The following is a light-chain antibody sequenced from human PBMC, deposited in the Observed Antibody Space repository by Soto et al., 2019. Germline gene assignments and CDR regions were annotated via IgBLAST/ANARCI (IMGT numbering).Light chain of an antibody. Sequence: DVRRSQSPSSLSSAVGNRFTITCRASQSISTYLNWYQKKPGKAPNLLIYDASRLQSGVPSRFSGSGGGTDFTLSISSVQPEDFATYFCQQSYMDPVTFGQGTRLEIK. V-gene: IGKV1-39*01. J-gene: IGKJ5*01. CDR3: QQSYMDPVT. CDR2: DAS. CDR1: QSISTY.